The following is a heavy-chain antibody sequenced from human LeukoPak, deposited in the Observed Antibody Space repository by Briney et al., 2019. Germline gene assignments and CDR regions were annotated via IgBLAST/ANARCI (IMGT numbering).Heavy chain of an antibody. D-gene: IGHD3-22*01. CDR2: SSNTGIT. CDR3: ANTYFDNSAYYSDY. CDR1: GGSMSSSSYN. J-gene: IGHJ4*02. Sequence: SETLSLTCSVSGGSMSSSSYNWAWIRQAPGKGLEWIGKSSNTGITYDNPALKSRLTISVDTYRNQFSLELSSVTAADSAIYYCANTYFDNSAYYSDYWGQGTLVSVSS. V-gene: IGHV4-39*01.